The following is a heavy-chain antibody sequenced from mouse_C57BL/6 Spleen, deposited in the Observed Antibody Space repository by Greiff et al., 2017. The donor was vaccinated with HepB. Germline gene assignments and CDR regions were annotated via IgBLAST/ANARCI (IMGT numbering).Heavy chain of an antibody. CDR3: VRQDGYYVWFAY. J-gene: IGHJ3*01. D-gene: IGHD2-3*01. Sequence: EVQRVESGGGLVQPKGSLKLSCAASGFSFNTYAMNWVRQAPGKGLEWVARIRSKSNNYATYYADSVKDRFTISRDDSESMLYLQMNNLKTEDTAMYYCVRQDGYYVWFAYWGQGTLVTVSA. CDR1: GFSFNTYA. V-gene: IGHV10-1*01. CDR2: IRSKSNNYAT.